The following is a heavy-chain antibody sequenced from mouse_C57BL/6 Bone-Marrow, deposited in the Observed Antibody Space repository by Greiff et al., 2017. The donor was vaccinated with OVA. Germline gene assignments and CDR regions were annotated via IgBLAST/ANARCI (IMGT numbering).Heavy chain of an antibody. D-gene: IGHD2-13*01. CDR1: GFTFSSYA. V-gene: IGHV5-9-1*02. Sequence: EVKVVESGEGLVKPGGSLKLSCAASGFTFSSYAMSWVRQTPEKRLEWVAYISSGGDYIYYADTVKGRFTIPRANARNTQYLQMSSLKSEDTAMYYCTRVGTRTGYFDVWGTGTTVTVSS. CDR3: TRVGTRTGYFDV. CDR2: ISSGGDYI. J-gene: IGHJ1*03.